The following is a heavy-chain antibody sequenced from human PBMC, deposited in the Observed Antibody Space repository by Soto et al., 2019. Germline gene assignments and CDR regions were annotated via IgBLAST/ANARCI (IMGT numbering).Heavy chain of an antibody. D-gene: IGHD2-15*01. CDR3: ARGRYCLTGRCFPNWFDS. J-gene: IGHJ5*01. CDR2: IYKSTTT. Sequence: QVHLLESGPGLVKPSQTLFLTCSVSGDSISTVDYFWAWIRQPPGQALEYIGYIYKSTTTYYNPSFESRVAISLDTSKSQFSLNVTSVTPADTAVYFCARGRYCLTGRCFPNWFDSWGQGTLVTVSS. CDR1: GDSISTVDYF. V-gene: IGHV4-30-4*01.